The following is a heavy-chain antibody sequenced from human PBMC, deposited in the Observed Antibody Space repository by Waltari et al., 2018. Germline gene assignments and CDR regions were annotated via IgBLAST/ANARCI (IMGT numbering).Heavy chain of an antibody. V-gene: IGHV1-69*12. D-gene: IGHD3-3*01. Sequence: QVQLVRSGAEVKKPVYSVKVSCKASGGTFSRYAIRRVRQAPGQGLEWMGGTIPIFGTANDAQKFQGRVTITADESTSTAYMELSSLRSEDTAVYYCASEYDFWSGDGVGWGQGTLVTVSS. CDR3: ASEYDFWSGDGVG. J-gene: IGHJ4*02. CDR2: TIPIFGTA. CDR1: GGTFSRYA.